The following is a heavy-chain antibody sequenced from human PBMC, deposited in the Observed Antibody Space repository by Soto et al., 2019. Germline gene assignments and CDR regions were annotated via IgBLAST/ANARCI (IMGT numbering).Heavy chain of an antibody. Sequence: GGSLRLSCAASGFTFSSYSMNWVRQAPGKGLEWVSSISSSSSYIYYADSVKCRFTISRDNAKNSLYLQMNSLRAEDTAVYYCARDQNYGSVFDYWGQGTLVTVS. CDR2: ISSSSSYI. J-gene: IGHJ4*02. CDR1: GFTFSSYS. CDR3: ARDQNYGSVFDY. D-gene: IGHD3-10*01. V-gene: IGHV3-21*01.